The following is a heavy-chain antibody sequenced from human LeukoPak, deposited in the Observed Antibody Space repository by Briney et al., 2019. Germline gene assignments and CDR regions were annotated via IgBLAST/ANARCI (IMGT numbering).Heavy chain of an antibody. J-gene: IGHJ3*02. CDR3: ARQSLDYYETLDAFDI. V-gene: IGHV1-2*02. Sequence: ASVKVSCKASEYTFTDYYIHWMRQAPGQGLEWMGWINCKSGATSYAQKFRGRVTMTKDRPIRTAYMELSRLRSDDTAVYYCARQSLDYYETLDAFDIWGQGTVVTVSS. D-gene: IGHD3-22*01. CDR2: INCKSGAT. CDR1: EYTFTDYY.